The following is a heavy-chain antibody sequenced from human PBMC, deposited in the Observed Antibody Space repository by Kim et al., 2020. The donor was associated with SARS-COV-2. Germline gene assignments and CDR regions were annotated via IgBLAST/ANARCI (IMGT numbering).Heavy chain of an antibody. CDR3: AKDQSGDYYYYSGMDV. Sequence: GGSLRLSCAASGFMFSSHAMTWVRQAPGKGLERVAIISAGGHSLYYADSVKGRFTVSRDNSKNTLYLQMNSLRAEDTALYFCAKDQSGDYYYYSGMDVWGPGTTVTVSS. CDR2: ISAGGHSL. CDR1: GFMFSSHA. V-gene: IGHV3-23*01. D-gene: IGHD1-26*01. J-gene: IGHJ6*02.